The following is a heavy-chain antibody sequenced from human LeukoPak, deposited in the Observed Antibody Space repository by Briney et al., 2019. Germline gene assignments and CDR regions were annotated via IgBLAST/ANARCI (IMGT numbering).Heavy chain of an antibody. CDR3: ARGPATYSGYDGGSA. CDR1: GFTVNANF. V-gene: IGHV3-66*01. D-gene: IGHD5-12*01. J-gene: IGHJ4*02. CDR2: MYDNGDT. Sequence: PGGSLRLSCVASGFTVNANFMTWVRQTPGKGLEWVSLMYDNGDTYYAESVKGRFSLSRDNSKNTLYLQMNSLRAEDAAIYYCARGPATYSGYDGGSAWGQGTLVTVSS.